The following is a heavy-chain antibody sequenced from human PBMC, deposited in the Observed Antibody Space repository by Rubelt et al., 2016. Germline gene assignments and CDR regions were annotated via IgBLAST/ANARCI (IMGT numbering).Heavy chain of an antibody. Sequence: EVHLVESGGGLVQPGGSLRLSCAASGFTVSSNYMSWVRQAPGKGLEWVSVIFSGGTTYYTDSVKGSFTISRDNSKNTLHLQMNNLGAEDTAVYYCGRGLGLELCNWGQGTLVTVSS. J-gene: IGHJ4*02. D-gene: IGHD1-7*01. CDR1: GFTVSSNY. V-gene: IGHV3-66*01. CDR3: GRGLGLELCN. CDR2: IFSGGTT.